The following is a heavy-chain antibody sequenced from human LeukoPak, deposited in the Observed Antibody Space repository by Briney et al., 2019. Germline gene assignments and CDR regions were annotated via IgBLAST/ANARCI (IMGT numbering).Heavy chain of an antibody. D-gene: IGHD5-18*01. V-gene: IGHV3-23*01. J-gene: IGHJ4*02. Sequence: GGSLRLSCAASGFTFSSYAMSWVRQAPGKGLEWVSAISGSGGSTYYADSVKGRFTISRDNSKNTLYLQMNSLRAEDTAVYYCARRSRGYSYGYLNWGQGTLVTVSS. CDR3: ARRSRGYSYGYLN. CDR2: ISGSGGST. CDR1: GFTFSSYA.